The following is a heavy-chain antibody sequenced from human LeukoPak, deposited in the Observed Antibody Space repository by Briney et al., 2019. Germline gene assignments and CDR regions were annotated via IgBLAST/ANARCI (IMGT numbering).Heavy chain of an antibody. J-gene: IGHJ4*02. CDR1: GFTFSDYY. D-gene: IGHD1-26*01. CDR3: TTLMLVLISTTPNN. Sequence: GGSLRLSCAASGFTFSDYYMSWIRQAPGKGLEWLSYINPTSGYTPYADSVRGRFTISRDNAKNSLYLQMNSLKIEDTAIYYCTTLMLVLISTTPNNWGQGSLVTVSS. CDR2: INPTSGYT. V-gene: IGHV3-11*03.